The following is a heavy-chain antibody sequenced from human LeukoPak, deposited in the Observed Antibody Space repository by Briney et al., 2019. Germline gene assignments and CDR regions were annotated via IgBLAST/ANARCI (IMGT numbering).Heavy chain of an antibody. Sequence: GGSLRLSCAASGFTFSSYGMHWVRQAPGKGLEWVANIKEDVSEKHYVDSVKGRFTISRDNAKNSLSLQMNSLRAEDTAVYYCARNKRGDIWGQGTLVTVSS. J-gene: IGHJ4*02. V-gene: IGHV3-7*01. CDR2: IKEDVSEK. CDR1: GFTFSSYG. CDR3: ARNKRGDI. D-gene: IGHD1/OR15-1a*01.